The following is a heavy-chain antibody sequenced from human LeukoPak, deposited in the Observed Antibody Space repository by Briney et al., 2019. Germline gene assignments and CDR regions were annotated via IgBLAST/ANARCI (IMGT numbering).Heavy chain of an antibody. J-gene: IGHJ4*02. CDR2: IYSSGGT. V-gene: IGHV3-66*01. Sequence: GGSLRLSCAASGFTVSSNHVSWVRQAPGKGLEWVSVIYSSGGTNYADSVKGRFTISRDNSKNTLYLQMNSLTAEDTAVYYCARLTTTVTFDYWGQGTLVTVSS. D-gene: IGHD4-17*01. CDR1: GFTVSSNH. CDR3: ARLTTTVTFDY.